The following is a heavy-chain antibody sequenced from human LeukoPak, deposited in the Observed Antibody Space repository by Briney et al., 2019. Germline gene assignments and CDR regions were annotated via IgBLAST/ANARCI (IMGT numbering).Heavy chain of an antibody. D-gene: IGHD4-23*01. Sequence: SETLSLTCSVSGYSIMSTFYWGWIRQSPGKGLEWIANVYHSGSTYSNPSLRNRVTISVDTSKNHFSLKLSSVTAADTAVYYCARVSDDEHGGNSGAIYFESWGQGTVVTVSS. J-gene: IGHJ4*02. CDR1: GYSIMSTFY. CDR2: VYHSGST. V-gene: IGHV4-38-2*02. CDR3: ARVSDDEHGGNSGAIYFES.